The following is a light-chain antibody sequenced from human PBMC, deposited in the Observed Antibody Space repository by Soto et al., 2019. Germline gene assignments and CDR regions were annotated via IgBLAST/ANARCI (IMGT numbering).Light chain of an antibody. CDR1: QSVSSSY. V-gene: IGKV3-20*01. CDR3: QQYGSSPYT. J-gene: IGKJ2*01. Sequence: EIVLTQSPGTLSLSPGERATLSCRASQSVSSSYLAWYQQKPGQAPRLLIYGASSRATGIPDRFSGSESGTDFTLTISRLGPEDFAVYYCQQYGSSPYTFGQGTKLEIK. CDR2: GAS.